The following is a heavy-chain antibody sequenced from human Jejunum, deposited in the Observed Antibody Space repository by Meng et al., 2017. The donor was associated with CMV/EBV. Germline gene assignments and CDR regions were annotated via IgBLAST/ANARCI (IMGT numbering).Heavy chain of an antibody. Sequence: QAQLVQSGGEVKKPGASVKVSCKASGYTFTNYGITWVRQAPGQGLEWMGWINTNTGGTNYAQKFQGRVTMTRDTSSNTVYMELSSLTSDDSAVYYCSRTTGRGLDFDYWGQGTLVTVSS. CDR1: GYTFTNYG. D-gene: IGHD1-14*01. J-gene: IGHJ4*02. V-gene: IGHV1-2*02. CDR3: SRTTGRGLDFDY. CDR2: INTNTGGT.